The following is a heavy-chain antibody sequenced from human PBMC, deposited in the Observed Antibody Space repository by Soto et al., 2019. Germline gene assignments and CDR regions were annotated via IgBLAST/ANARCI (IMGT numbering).Heavy chain of an antibody. CDR2: ISYDGSNK. V-gene: IGHV3-30*18. Sequence: GGSLRLSCAASGFTFNIYAMHWVRQAPGKGLEWVAVISYDGSNKYYADSVQGRFTISRDNSKNTLYLQMNSLRAEDTAVYYCAKDDYCSGGSCYWNWFDPWGQGTLVTVSS. J-gene: IGHJ5*02. CDR3: AKDDYCSGGSCYWNWFDP. CDR1: GFTFNIYA. D-gene: IGHD2-15*01.